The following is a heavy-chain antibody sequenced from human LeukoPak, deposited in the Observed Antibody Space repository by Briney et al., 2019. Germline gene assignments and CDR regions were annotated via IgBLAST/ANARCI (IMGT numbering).Heavy chain of an antibody. CDR2: IRYDGSNQ. D-gene: IGHD6-13*01. Sequence: PGGCLRLSCAASGFTFSNYGMHWVRQAPGKGLEWVAFIRYDGSNQYYADSVKGRFTISRDNAMNTLYLQINSLRAEDTAIYYCASSIAAALDSWGQGTLVTVSS. V-gene: IGHV3-30*02. CDR1: GFTFSNYG. J-gene: IGHJ4*02. CDR3: ASSIAAALDS.